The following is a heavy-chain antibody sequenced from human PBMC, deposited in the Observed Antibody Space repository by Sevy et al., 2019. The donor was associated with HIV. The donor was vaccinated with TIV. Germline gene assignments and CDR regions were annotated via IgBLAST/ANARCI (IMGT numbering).Heavy chain of an antibody. Sequence: GGSLRLSCAASGFTFSRHGMHWARQAPGKGLEWVAIISNDGSDKHYADSVKGRFTISRDNSKDTLYLQMNSLRLGDTAVYYCANSRGRYDGSSWLYYYYLMDVWGQGATVTVSS. CDR1: GFTFSRHG. CDR2: ISNDGSDK. J-gene: IGHJ6*02. D-gene: IGHD6-13*01. V-gene: IGHV3-30*18. CDR3: ANSRGRYDGSSWLYYYYLMDV.